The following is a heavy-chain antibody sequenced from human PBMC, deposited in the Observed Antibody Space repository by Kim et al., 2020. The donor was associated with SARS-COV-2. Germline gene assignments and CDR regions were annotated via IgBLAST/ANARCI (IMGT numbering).Heavy chain of an antibody. CDR1: GGSISSYY. J-gene: IGHJ6*01. CDR3: ARGSRYSYGPFYYYGMDV. CDR2: IYYSGST. Sequence: SETLSLTCTVSGGSISSYYWSWIRQPPGKGLEWIGYIYYSGSTNYNPSLKSRVTISVDTSKNQFSLKLSSVTAADTAVYYCARGSRYSYGPFYYYGMDV. D-gene: IGHD5-18*01. V-gene: IGHV4-59*01.